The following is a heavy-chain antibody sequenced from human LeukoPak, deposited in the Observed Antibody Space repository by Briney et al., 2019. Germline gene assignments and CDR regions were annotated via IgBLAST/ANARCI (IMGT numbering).Heavy chain of an antibody. CDR3: ARHWGGSSSWYASLWGAFDI. CDR2: INHSGST. CDR1: GGSISSDFW. V-gene: IGHV4-4*02. Sequence: SETLSLTCVVSGGSISSDFWWSWVRQPPGKGLEWIGEINHSGSTNYNPSLKSRVTISVDTSKNQFSLKLSSVTAADTAVYYCARHWGGSSSWYASLWGAFDIWGQGTMVTVSS. D-gene: IGHD6-13*01. J-gene: IGHJ3*02.